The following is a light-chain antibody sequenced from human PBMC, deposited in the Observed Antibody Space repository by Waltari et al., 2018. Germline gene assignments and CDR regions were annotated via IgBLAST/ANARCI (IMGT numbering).Light chain of an antibody. V-gene: IGKV1-5*03. CDR3: QQYHRYST. J-gene: IGKJ2*01. Sequence: DIQMTQSPSTLSASVGDTVSITCRASQSINTWVAWYQQKPGEAPKLLIYQASRLESGVPSRFSGRSSGTDFTLTINTLQPDDSATYYCQQYHRYSTFGQGTKLEIK. CDR1: QSINTW. CDR2: QAS.